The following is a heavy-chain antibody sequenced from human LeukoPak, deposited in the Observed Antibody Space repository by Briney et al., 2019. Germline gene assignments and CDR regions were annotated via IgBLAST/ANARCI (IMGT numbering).Heavy chain of an antibody. J-gene: IGHJ4*02. CDR3: ARGAHRRPDYYDYYYFDY. V-gene: IGHV4-59*01. Sequence: SETLSLTCTVSGGSISSYYWSWIRQPPGKGLEWIGYIYYSGSTNYNPSLKSRVTISVDTSKNQFSLKLSSVTAADTAVYYCARGAHRRPDYYDYYYFDYWGQGTLVTVSS. CDR1: GGSISSYY. CDR2: IYYSGST. D-gene: IGHD3-22*01.